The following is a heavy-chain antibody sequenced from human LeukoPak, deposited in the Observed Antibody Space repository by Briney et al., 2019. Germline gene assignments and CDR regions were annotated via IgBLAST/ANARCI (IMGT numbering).Heavy chain of an antibody. Sequence: GGPLRLSCAASGFTFSSYAMSWVRQAPGKGLEWVSAISGSGGSTYYADSLKGRFTISRDNAKNSLYLQMNSLRAEDTALYYCASTTRPSGPFDPWGQGTLVTVSS. D-gene: IGHD1-26*01. J-gene: IGHJ5*02. CDR1: GFTFSSYA. V-gene: IGHV3-23*01. CDR2: ISGSGGST. CDR3: ASTTRPSGPFDP.